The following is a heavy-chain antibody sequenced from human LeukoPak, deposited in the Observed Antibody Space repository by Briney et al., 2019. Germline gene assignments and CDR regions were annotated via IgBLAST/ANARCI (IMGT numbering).Heavy chain of an antibody. J-gene: IGHJ4*02. Sequence: SETLSLTCAVYGGSFSGYYWSWIRQPPGKGLEWIGEINHSGSTNYNPSLKSRVTISVDTSKNQFSLKLSSVTAADTAVYYCARGERCSGGSCYPGWNYFAYWGQGTLVTVSS. V-gene: IGHV4-34*01. CDR3: ARGERCSGGSCYPGWNYFAY. CDR1: GGSFSGYY. CDR2: INHSGST. D-gene: IGHD2-15*01.